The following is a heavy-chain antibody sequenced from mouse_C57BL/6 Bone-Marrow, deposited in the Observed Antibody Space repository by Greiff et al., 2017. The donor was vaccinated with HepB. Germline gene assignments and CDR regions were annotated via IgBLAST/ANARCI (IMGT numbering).Heavy chain of an antibody. V-gene: IGHV1-9*01. J-gene: IGHJ1*03. CDR2: ILPGSGST. CDR1: GYTFTGYW. D-gene: IGHD1-1*01. Sequence: QVQLQQSGAELMKPGASVKLSCKATGYTFTGYWIEWVKQRPGHGLEWIGEILPGSGSTNYNEKFKGKATFTADTSSNTAYMQLSSLTTEDSAIYYCARWGLITTVVAHWYFDVWGTGTTVTVSS. CDR3: ARWGLITTVVAHWYFDV.